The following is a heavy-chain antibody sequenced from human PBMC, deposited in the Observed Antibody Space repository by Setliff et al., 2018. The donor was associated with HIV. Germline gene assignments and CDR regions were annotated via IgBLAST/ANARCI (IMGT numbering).Heavy chain of an antibody. V-gene: IGHV3-49*04. J-gene: IGHJ6*03. D-gene: IGHD6-13*01. CDR3: TRDHDSSSWYLYYYYYMGV. Sequence: GGSLRLSCTASGFTFGDYAMSWVRQAPGKGLEWVGFIRSKAYGGTTEYAASVKGRFTISRDDSKSIAYLQMNSLKTEDTAVYYCTRDHDSSSWYLYYYYYMGVWGKGTMVTVSS. CDR2: IRSKAYGGTT. CDR1: GFTFGDYA.